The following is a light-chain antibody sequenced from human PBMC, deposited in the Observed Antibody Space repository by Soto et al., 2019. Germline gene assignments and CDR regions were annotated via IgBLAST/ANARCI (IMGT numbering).Light chain of an antibody. V-gene: IGKV1-6*01. CDR2: AAS. CDR3: LKDYSHPFT. Sequence: AIQMTQSPSSLSASVGDRVTITCRASQNISDDLGWYQQRPGKAPKLLIYAASTFPSGVPSRFSGSGSGTDFTLTISMLPPDYAANYYWLKDYSHPFTFGQGTRLEIK. J-gene: IGKJ5*01. CDR1: QNISDD.